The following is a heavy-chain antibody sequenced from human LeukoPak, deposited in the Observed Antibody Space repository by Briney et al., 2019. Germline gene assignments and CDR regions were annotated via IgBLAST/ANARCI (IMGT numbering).Heavy chain of an antibody. D-gene: IGHD6-19*01. CDR2: INPSGGST. V-gene: IGHV1-46*01. CDR1: GYTFTSYY. Sequence: GGSLRLSCAASGYTFTSYYMHWVRQAPGQGLEWMGIINPSGGSTSYAQKFQGRVTMTRDTSTSTVYMELSSLRSEDTAVYYCARTSIAVADHFDYWGQGTLVTVSS. CDR3: ARTSIAVADHFDY. J-gene: IGHJ4*02.